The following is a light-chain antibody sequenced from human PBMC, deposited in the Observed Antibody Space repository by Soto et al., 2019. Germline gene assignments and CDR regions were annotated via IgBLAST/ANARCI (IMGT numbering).Light chain of an antibody. V-gene: IGLV2-14*01. J-gene: IGLJ1*01. CDR3: LSKTSTISDV. CDR1: TSDGGGYNS. CDR2: EVS. Sequence: QSALAQPASVSGSPGQSIAICCPGTTSDGGGYNSVSWYQQPTGKVPKLLIHEVSNRPSGVSNRCSGSKSGNTASLTISGLQAEDEADYYCLSKTSTISDVFGTGTKVTVL.